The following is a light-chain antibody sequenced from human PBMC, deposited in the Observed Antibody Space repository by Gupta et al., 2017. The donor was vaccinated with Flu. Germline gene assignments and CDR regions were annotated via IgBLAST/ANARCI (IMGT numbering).Light chain of an antibody. J-gene: IGKJ1*01. CDR3: QQYNNWPPKT. Sequence: EIVMTQSPATLSLSPGERATLSCRASPSVSSNLAWYQQKTGQAPRLLIYGASTMATGIPARFSGSGSGTEFTLTISSLQSEDFAVYYCQQYNNWPPKTFGQGTKVEIK. CDR2: GAS. CDR1: PSVSSN. V-gene: IGKV3-15*01.